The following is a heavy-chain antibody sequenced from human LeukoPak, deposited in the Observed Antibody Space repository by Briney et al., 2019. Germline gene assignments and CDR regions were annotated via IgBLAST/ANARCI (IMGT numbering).Heavy chain of an antibody. D-gene: IGHD3-22*01. J-gene: IGHJ4*02. Sequence: PGRSLRLSCAASGFTFSSYGMHRVRQAPGKGLEWVAVISYDGSNKYYADSVKGRFTISRDNSKNTLYLQMNSLRAEDTAVYYCAKEELDYYDLYYFDYWGQGTLVTVSS. CDR3: AKEELDYYDLYYFDY. V-gene: IGHV3-30*18. CDR1: GFTFSSYG. CDR2: ISYDGSNK.